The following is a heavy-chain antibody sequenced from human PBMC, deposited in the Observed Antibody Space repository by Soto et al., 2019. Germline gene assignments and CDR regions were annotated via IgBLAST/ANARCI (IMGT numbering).Heavy chain of an antibody. CDR3: ARIPKYYYGSGSSYGMDV. CDR1: GFTFSDYY. CDR2: ISSSSSYT. V-gene: IGHV3-11*06. Sequence: GGSLRLSCAASGFTFSDYYMSWIRQAPGKGLEWVSYISSSSSYTNYADPVKGRFTISRDNAKNSLYLQMNSLRAEDTAVYYCARIPKYYYGSGSSYGMDVWGQGTTVTVSS. J-gene: IGHJ6*02. D-gene: IGHD3-10*01.